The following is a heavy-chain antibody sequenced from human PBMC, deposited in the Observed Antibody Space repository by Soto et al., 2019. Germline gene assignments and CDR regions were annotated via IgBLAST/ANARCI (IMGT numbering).Heavy chain of an antibody. CDR2: IYYSGST. J-gene: IGHJ4*02. CDR3: ARVSSSVY. D-gene: IGHD2-2*01. Sequence: SETLSLTCTVPGVSISSGDYYWSWIRQPPGKGLEWIGYIYYSGSTYYNPSLKSRVTISVDTSKNQFSLKLSSVTAADTAVYYRARVSSSVYWGQGTLVTVSS. V-gene: IGHV4-30-4*01. CDR1: GVSISSGDYY.